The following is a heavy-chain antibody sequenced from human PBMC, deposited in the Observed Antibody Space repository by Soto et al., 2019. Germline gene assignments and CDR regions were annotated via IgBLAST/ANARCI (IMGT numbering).Heavy chain of an antibody. CDR3: AVVPAADGWTWFDP. CDR2: IIPIFGTA. CDR1: GGTFSSYA. V-gene: IGHV1-69*13. D-gene: IGHD2-2*01. Sequence: SVKVSCKASGGTFSSYAISWVRQAPGQGLEWMGGIIPIFGTANYAQKFQGRVTITADESTSTAYMELSSLRSEDTAVYYCAVVPAADGWTWFDPWGQGTLVTVSS. J-gene: IGHJ5*02.